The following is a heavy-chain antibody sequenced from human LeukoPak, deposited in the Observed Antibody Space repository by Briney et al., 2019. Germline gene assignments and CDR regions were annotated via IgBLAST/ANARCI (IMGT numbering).Heavy chain of an antibody. CDR1: GGTFSSYA. D-gene: IGHD6-13*01. J-gene: IGHJ4*02. CDR2: IIPIFGTA. V-gene: IGHV1-69*13. CDR3: AGDIAAADSLNDY. Sequence: SVKVSCKASGGTFSSYAISWVRQAPGQGLEWMGGIIPIFGTANYAQKFQGRVTITADGSTSTAYMELSSLRSEDTAVYYCAGDIAAADSLNDYWGQGTLVTVSS.